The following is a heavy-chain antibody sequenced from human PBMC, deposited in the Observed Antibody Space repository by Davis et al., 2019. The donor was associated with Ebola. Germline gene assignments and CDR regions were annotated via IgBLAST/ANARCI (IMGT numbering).Heavy chain of an antibody. J-gene: IGHJ4*02. V-gene: IGHV1-3*01. CDR1: GFILTNYA. D-gene: IGHD6-19*01. CDR3: ARASFGYNSGWYADY. CDR2: VHGGNGNT. Sequence: AASVKVSCKASGFILTNYAIHWVRQAPGQRLEWMGWVHGGNGNTKYSQRFQGRVTITTDTSASTVYLDLTSLRSDDTAVFYCARASFGYNSGWYADYWGLGSLVTVSS.